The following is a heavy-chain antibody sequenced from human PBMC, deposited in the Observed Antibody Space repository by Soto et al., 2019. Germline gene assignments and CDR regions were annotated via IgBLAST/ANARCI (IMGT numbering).Heavy chain of an antibody. D-gene: IGHD3-3*01. Sequence: VQLVESGAEVKKPGASVKVSCKASGYTFTSYAMHWVRQAPGQRLEWMGWINAGNGNTKYSQKFQGRVTITRDTSASTAYMELSSLRSEDTAVYYCARPYYDFWSGYSVWFDPWGQGTLVTVSS. CDR2: INAGNGNT. CDR1: GYTFTSYA. CDR3: ARPYYDFWSGYSVWFDP. V-gene: IGHV1-3*01. J-gene: IGHJ5*02.